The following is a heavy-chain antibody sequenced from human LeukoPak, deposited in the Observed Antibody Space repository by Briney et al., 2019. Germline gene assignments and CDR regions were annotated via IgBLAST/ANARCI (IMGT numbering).Heavy chain of an antibody. V-gene: IGHV3-72*01. D-gene: IGHD6-19*01. CDR2: IRKRPNSYTT. J-gene: IGHJ4*02. Sequence: PGGSLRLSCAASGFTFSDYNMNWVRQAPGKGLEWVGRIRKRPNSYTTEYAASVQGRFAISRDDSKSSLYLQMNSLKTEDTAVYYCARVSTTVAGSDYLDYWGQGTQVTISS. CDR1: GFTFSDYN. CDR3: ARVSTTVAGSDYLDY.